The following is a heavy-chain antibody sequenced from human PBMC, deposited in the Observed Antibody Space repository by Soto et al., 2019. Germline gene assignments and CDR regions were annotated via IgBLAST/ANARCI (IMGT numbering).Heavy chain of an antibody. D-gene: IGHD2-2*01. CDR2: IYYRGNA. CDR1: DDSINSDKYY. CDR3: ARLDTSWFL. J-gene: IGHJ4*02. Sequence: PSETLSLTCSVSDDSINSDKYYWGWIRQPPGKGLEWIGSIYYRGNAYYNPSLQTRVTISLDKSKNHFSLTLTSVTAADTAVYYCARLDTSWFLWGQGTQVTVSS. V-gene: IGHV4-39*07.